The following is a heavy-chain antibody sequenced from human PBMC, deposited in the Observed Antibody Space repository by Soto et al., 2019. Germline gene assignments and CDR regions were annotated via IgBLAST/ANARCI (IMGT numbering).Heavy chain of an antibody. J-gene: IGHJ5*02. D-gene: IGHD1-20*01. CDR3: ASDPFHVTAGWNWFDP. V-gene: IGHV3-11*01. CDR1: GFTFSDYY. CDR2: ISSSGSTI. Sequence: PGGSLRLSCAAPGFTFSDYYMSWIRQAPGKGLEWVSYISSSGSTIYYADSVKGRFTISRDNAKNSLYLQMNSLRAEDTAVYYCASDPFHVTAGWNWFDPWGQGTLVTVSS.